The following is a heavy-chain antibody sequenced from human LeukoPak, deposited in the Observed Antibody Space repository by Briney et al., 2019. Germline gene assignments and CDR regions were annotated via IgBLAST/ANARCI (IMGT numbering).Heavy chain of an antibody. CDR3: ARGPIYHYYDSSGFDY. CDR1: GFTFSSYW. J-gene: IGHJ4*02. Sequence: PGGSLRLSCAASGFTFSSYWMSWVRQAPGKGLEWVANIKQDGSEKYYVDSVKGRFTISRDNAKNSLYPQMNSLRAEDTAVYYCARGPIYHYYDSSGFDYWGQGTLSPSPQ. D-gene: IGHD3-22*01. V-gene: IGHV3-7*01. CDR2: IKQDGSEK.